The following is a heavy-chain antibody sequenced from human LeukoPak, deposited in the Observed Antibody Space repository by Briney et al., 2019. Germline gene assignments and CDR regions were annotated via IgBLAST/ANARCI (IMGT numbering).Heavy chain of an antibody. D-gene: IGHD3-3*01. J-gene: IGHJ1*01. Sequence: SVKVSCKASGGTFSSYAISWVRQAPGQGLEWMGGIIPIFGTANYAQKFQGRVTITADESTSTAYMELSSLMSEDTAVYYCARGLPKAVFGMVIEDWGQGTLVTVSS. CDR2: IIPIFGTA. V-gene: IGHV1-69*13. CDR1: GGTFSSYA. CDR3: ARGLPKAVFGMVIED.